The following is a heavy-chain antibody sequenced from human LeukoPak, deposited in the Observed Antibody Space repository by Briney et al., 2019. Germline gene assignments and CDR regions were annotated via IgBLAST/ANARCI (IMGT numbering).Heavy chain of an antibody. D-gene: IGHD2-21*02. CDR3: VREDTPATANY. V-gene: IGHV3-23*01. J-gene: IGHJ4*02. CDR1: GFNFANHA. CDR2: ISGGGDIT. Sequence: GGPLRLSCAASGFNFANHAMSWVRQTAGKGLEWVSAISGGGDITYYADSVKGRFTISRDNSKDTLFLQMHSLRPGDTAVYYCVREDTPATANYWGQGTLVTISS.